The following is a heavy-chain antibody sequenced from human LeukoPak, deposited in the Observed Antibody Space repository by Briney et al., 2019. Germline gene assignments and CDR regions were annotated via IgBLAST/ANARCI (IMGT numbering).Heavy chain of an antibody. CDR1: GYTLTELS. D-gene: IGHD6-19*01. CDR2: FDPEDGET. Sequence: ASVKLSCKASGYTLTELSMHWVRQAPGKGLEWMGGFDPEDGETIYAQKFQGRVTMTEDTSTDTAYMELSSLRSEDTAVYYCAADLSLQKQWLVFDYWGQGTLVTVSS. V-gene: IGHV1-24*01. J-gene: IGHJ4*02. CDR3: AADLSLQKQWLVFDY.